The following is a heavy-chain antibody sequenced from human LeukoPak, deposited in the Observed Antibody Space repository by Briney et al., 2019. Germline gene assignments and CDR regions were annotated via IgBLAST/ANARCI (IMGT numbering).Heavy chain of an antibody. J-gene: IGHJ4*02. V-gene: IGHV1-2*07. Sequence: GAAVKVSRKASVYTFTGYYMHWVRPAPGRGREGVGCLNPKLGGINDAHKFQGRVTMTGDTSITTAYMELSRQTSDDTAVNYCARDNGMGYYGGSVYFDYWGQGTLVTVSS. CDR1: VYTFTGYY. CDR2: LNPKLGGI. D-gene: IGHD1-26*01. CDR3: ARDNGMGYYGGSVYFDY.